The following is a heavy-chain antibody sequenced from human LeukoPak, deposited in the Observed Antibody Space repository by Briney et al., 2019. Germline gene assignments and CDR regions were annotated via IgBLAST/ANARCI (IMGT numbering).Heavy chain of an antibody. CDR2: ISSSSSYI. J-gene: IGHJ4*02. D-gene: IGHD3-10*01. Sequence: GGSLRLSCAASRFTFSSYSMNWVRQAPGKGLEWVSSISSSSSYIYYADSVKGRFTISRDNAKNSLYLQMNSLRAEDTAVYYCARGASRLGFGSLDYWGQGTLVTVSS. CDR1: RFTFSSYS. V-gene: IGHV3-21*01. CDR3: ARGASRLGFGSLDY.